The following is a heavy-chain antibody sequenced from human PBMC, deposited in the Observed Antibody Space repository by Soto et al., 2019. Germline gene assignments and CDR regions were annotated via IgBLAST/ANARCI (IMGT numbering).Heavy chain of an antibody. CDR1: GIPVSSNY. J-gene: IGHJ6*02. CDR3: ARAGPYYYASRMDV. D-gene: IGHD3-10*01. CDR2: LHSGGDT. Sequence: EVQLVESGGGLVQPGGSLRLSCVASGIPVSSNYMTWVRQAPGKGLEWVSVLHSGGDTYYANSVKGRFTISRHDSTNTLFLQRNSLTAGDTAVYYCARAGPYYYASRMDVWGQGTTVTVSS. V-gene: IGHV3-53*04.